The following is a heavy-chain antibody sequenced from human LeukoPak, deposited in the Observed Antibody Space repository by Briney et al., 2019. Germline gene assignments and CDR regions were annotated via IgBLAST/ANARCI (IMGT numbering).Heavy chain of an antibody. CDR2: IRYDGSNK. D-gene: IGHD1-26*01. J-gene: IGHJ4*02. Sequence: SCKASGYTFTGYYMHWVRQAPGKGLEWVAFIRYDGSNKYYADSVKGRFTISRDNSKNTLYLQMNSLRAEDTAVYYCAKGGVGATLYDYWGQGTLVTVSS. V-gene: IGHV3-30*02. CDR3: AKGGVGATLYDY. CDR1: GYTFTGYY.